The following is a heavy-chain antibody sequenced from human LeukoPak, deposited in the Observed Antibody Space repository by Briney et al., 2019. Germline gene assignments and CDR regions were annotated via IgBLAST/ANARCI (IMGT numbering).Heavy chain of an antibody. CDR2: INTDGTVT. D-gene: IGHD6-19*01. J-gene: IGHJ4*02. Sequence: GGSRRLSCAASGFTFSKYWMLWVRQAPGKGLESVSRINTDGTVTTYADSVKGRFTVSRDNADNTMFLQMNSVRDEDTAVYYCATKQWLAPPPDSWGQGTPVTVSS. CDR3: ATKQWLAPPPDS. CDR1: GFTFSKYW. V-gene: IGHV3-74*01.